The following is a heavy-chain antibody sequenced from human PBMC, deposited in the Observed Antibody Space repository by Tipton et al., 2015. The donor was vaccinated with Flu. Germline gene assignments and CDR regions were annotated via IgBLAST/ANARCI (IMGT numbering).Heavy chain of an antibody. CDR2: IYTSGST. D-gene: IGHD3-3*01. J-gene: IGHJ4*02. CDR3: ARTWSGYYIDY. Sequence: TLSLTCTVSGGSISSGSYYWSWIRQPAGKGLEWIGRIYTSGSTNYNPSLKSRVTISVDTSKNQFSLKLSSVTAADTAVYYCARTWSGYYIDYWGQGTLATVSS. V-gene: IGHV4-61*02. CDR1: GGSISSGSYY.